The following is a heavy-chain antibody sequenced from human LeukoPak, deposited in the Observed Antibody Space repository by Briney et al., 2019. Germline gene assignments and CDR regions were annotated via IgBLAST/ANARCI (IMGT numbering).Heavy chain of an antibody. J-gene: IGHJ4*02. V-gene: IGHV3-30*02. CDR2: IRYDGSNK. Sequence: GGSLRLSCAASGFTFSSYGMHWVRQAPGKGLEWVAFIRYDGSNKYYADSVKGRFTISRDNSKNTLYLQMNSLRAEDTAVFYCAKDYFNSSGWYEGVYWGQGTLVTVSS. CDR1: GFTFSSYG. CDR3: AKDYFNSSGWYEGVY. D-gene: IGHD6-19*01.